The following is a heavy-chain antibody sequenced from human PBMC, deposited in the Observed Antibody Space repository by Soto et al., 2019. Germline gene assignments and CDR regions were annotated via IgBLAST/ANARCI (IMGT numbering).Heavy chain of an antibody. J-gene: IGHJ4*02. Sequence: GGSLRLSCADSGFTFSTYWMSWVRQAPGKGLEWVANIKQDGSMKNYVDSVRGRFTISRDNAKNSPYLQMNGLRAEDTAVYYCARDATGGYFDSWGQGTLVTVSS. CDR2: IKQDGSMK. D-gene: IGHD2-8*02. CDR1: GFTFSTYW. CDR3: ARDATGGYFDS. V-gene: IGHV3-7*01.